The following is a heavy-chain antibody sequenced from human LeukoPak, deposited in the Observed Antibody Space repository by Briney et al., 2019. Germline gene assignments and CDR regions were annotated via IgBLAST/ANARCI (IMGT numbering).Heavy chain of an antibody. V-gene: IGHV1-8*01. CDR3: ARGSGRRIAAAY. D-gene: IGHD6-13*01. Sequence: ASVKVSCKASGYTFTSYDINWVRQATGQGLEWMGWMNPNSGNTGYAQKFQGRVTMTRNTSISTAYMELSSLRSEDTAVYYCARGSGRRIAAAYWGQGTLVTVSS. CDR2: MNPNSGNT. CDR1: GYTFTSYD. J-gene: IGHJ4*02.